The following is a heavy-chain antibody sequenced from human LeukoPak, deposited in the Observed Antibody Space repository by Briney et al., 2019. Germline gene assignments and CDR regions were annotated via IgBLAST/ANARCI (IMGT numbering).Heavy chain of an antibody. CDR3: ARNLYDSSGYNDY. Sequence: ASVKVSCKASGGTFSSYAISWVRQAPGQGLEWMGRIIPILGIANYAQKFQGRVTITADKSTSTAYMELSSLRSEDTAVYYCARNLYDSSGYNDYWGQGTLVTVSS. J-gene: IGHJ4*02. V-gene: IGHV1-69*04. D-gene: IGHD3-22*01. CDR2: IIPILGIA. CDR1: GGTFSSYA.